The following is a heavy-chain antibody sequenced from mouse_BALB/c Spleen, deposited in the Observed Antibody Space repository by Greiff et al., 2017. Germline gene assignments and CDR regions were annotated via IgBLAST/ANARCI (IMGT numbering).Heavy chain of an antibody. CDR1: GYSITSDYA. D-gene: IGHD2-14*01. V-gene: IGHV3-2*02. CDR2: ISYSGST. Sequence: VQLKQSGPGLVKPSQSLSLTCTVTGYSITSDYAWNWIRQFPGNKLEWMGYISYSGSTSYNPSLKSRISITRDTSKNQFFLQLNSVTTEDTATYYCARGHYRYLYAMDYWGQGTSVTVSS. CDR3: ARGHYRYLYAMDY. J-gene: IGHJ4*01.